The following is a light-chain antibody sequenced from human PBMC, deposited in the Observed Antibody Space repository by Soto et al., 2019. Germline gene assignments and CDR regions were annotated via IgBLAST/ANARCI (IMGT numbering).Light chain of an antibody. CDR1: SSDIGSYDH. CDR3: ISYTDRQSYL. J-gene: IGLJ1*01. V-gene: IGLV2-14*03. CDR2: AVS. Sequence: QSALTQPASVSGSPGQSITISSSGTSSDIGSYDHVAWYQQFPGKSPKLIIYAVSDRPSGVSDRFSSSKSGISASLTISGLQTEDEADYNCISYTDRQSYLFGTGTKVTVL.